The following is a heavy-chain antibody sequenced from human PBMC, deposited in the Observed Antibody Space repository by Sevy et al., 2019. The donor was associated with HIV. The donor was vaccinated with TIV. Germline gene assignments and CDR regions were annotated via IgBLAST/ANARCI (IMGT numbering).Heavy chain of an antibody. CDR1: GVTTEDYG. CDR2: IYWNGGST. Sequence: GGCLRLSCAGSGVTTEDYGMNWVRQVPGKGLEWLSGIYWNGGSTAYADSVKGRFTISRDNAKRSLYLQMNSLRVDDTAHSYCVRAFSATYSAYFDYWGQGALVTVSS. J-gene: IGHJ4*02. D-gene: IGHD1-26*01. V-gene: IGHV3-20*04. CDR3: VRAFSATYSAYFDY.